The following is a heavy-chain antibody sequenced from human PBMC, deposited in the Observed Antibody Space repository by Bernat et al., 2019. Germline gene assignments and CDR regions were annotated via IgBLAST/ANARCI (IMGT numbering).Heavy chain of an antibody. J-gene: IGHJ4*02. Sequence: VQLVESGGGVVQPGRSLRLSCAASGFTFSNYWMSWVRQAPRRGLEWVANMNQDGSEKNYVASVKGRFSISRDNAENSLYLQMDSLRADDTAVYFCTRMHSGSYYFDHWGQGTLVTVSS. CDR2: MNQDGSEK. CDR3: TRMHSGSYYFDH. D-gene: IGHD1-26*01. CDR1: GFTFSNYW. V-gene: IGHV3-7*03.